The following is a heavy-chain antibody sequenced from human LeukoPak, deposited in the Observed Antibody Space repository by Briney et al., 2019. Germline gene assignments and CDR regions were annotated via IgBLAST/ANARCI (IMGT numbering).Heavy chain of an antibody. CDR2: IKQDGSEK. Sequence: GGSLRLSCAASGFTVSSNYMSWVRQAPGKGLEWVANIKQDGSEKYYVDSVKGRFTISRDNAKNSLYLQMNSLRAEDTAVYYCARDYGSGSYLSAYYYYYMDVWGKGTTVTVSS. J-gene: IGHJ6*03. D-gene: IGHD3-10*01. V-gene: IGHV3-7*01. CDR1: GFTVSSNY. CDR3: ARDYGSGSYLSAYYYYYMDV.